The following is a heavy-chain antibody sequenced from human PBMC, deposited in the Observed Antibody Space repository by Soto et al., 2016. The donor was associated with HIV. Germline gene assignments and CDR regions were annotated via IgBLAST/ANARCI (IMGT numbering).Heavy chain of an antibody. CDR1: GFIFSSYA. V-gene: IGHV3-23*01. Sequence: EVQLLESGGGLVQPGGSLRLSCAASGFIFSSYAMSWVRQAPGKGLEWVSTISVSGASTYYADSVKGRFTISRDNSKNTLYLQMNSLRAEDTAVYYCAKXGEGYYGSGSYYRALYYFDYWGQGTLVTVSS. CDR2: ISVSGAST. D-gene: IGHD3-10*01. CDR3: AKXGEGYYGSGSYYRALYYFDY. J-gene: IGHJ4*02.